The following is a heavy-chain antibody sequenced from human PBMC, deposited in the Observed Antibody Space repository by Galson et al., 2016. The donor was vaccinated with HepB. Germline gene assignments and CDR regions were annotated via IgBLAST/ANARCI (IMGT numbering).Heavy chain of an antibody. CDR1: GFTFSSYA. Sequence: LRLSCAASGFTFSSYAMTRVRQAPGKGLEWVSGISASGAGTYYADSVKGRFTISRDNSKNTLHLQMNSLTVEDTAVYYCAKSYSIAYYSAWDYWGQGTLVTVSS. D-gene: IGHD1-26*01. J-gene: IGHJ4*02. V-gene: IGHV3-23*01. CDR2: ISASGAGT. CDR3: AKSYSIAYYSAWDY.